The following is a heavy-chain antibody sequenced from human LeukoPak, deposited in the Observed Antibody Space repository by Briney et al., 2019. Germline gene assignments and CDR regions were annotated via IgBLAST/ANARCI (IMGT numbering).Heavy chain of an antibody. CDR2: ISDDGSNK. V-gene: IGHV3-30*04. CDR1: GFTFSSYA. Sequence: PGGSLRLSCAASGFTFSSYAMHWVRQAPVKGLEWVAVISDDGSNKYYAESVKGRFTISRDNSKTTLYLQMNSLRAEDTAVYSCARAPTTARPYYFDYWGQGTLVTVSS. J-gene: IGHJ4*02. D-gene: IGHD1-1*01. CDR3: ARAPTTARPYYFDY.